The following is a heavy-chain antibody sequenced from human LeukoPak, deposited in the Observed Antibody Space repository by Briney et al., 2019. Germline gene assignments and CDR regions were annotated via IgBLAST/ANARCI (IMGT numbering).Heavy chain of an antibody. Sequence: GGSLRLSCAASGFTFSSYAMSWVRQAPGKGLEWVSAISGSGGSTYYADSVKGRFTISRDNSKNTLYLQMNSLRAEDTAVYYCAKVSRGGSGRLPYYFDYWGQGTLVTVSS. J-gene: IGHJ4*02. CDR2: ISGSGGST. V-gene: IGHV3-23*01. CDR3: AKVSRGGSGRLPYYFDY. D-gene: IGHD1-1*01. CDR1: GFTFSSYA.